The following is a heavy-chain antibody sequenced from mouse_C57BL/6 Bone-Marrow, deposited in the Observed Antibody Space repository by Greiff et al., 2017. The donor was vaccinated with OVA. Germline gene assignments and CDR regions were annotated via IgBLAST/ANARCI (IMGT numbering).Heavy chain of an antibody. D-gene: IGHD3-2*02. CDR3: TRTAQATFAMDY. CDR1: GYTFTDYE. CDR2: IDPENGGT. V-gene: IGHV1-15*01. J-gene: IGHJ4*01. Sequence: QVQLQQSGAELVRPGASVTLSCKASGYTFTDYEMHWVKQTPVHGLEWIGAIDPENGGTAYNQKFKGKAILTADKSSSTAYMELRSLTSEDSSVYYCTRTAQATFAMDYWGQGTSVTVSS.